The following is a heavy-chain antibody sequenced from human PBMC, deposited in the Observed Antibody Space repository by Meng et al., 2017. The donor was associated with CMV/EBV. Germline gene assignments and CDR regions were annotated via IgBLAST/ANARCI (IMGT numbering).Heavy chain of an antibody. CDR1: GFTFDDYG. D-gene: IGHD5-12*01. V-gene: IGHV3-20*04. J-gene: IGHJ6*02. CDR3: ARDRDIVATVNYYYYGMDV. CDR2: INWNGGSI. Sequence: GESLKISCAASGFTFDDYGMSWVRQAPGKGLEWVSGINWNGGSIGYADSVKGRFTISRDNAKNSLYLQMNSLRAEDTALYYCARDRDIVATVNYYYYGMDVWGQGTTVTVSS.